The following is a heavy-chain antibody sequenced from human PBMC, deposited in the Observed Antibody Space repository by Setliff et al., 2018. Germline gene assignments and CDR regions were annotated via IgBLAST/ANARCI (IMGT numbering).Heavy chain of an antibody. CDR3: ARGSSGWSWDY. V-gene: IGHV3-11*04. D-gene: IGHD6-19*01. CDR2: ISSSGSNI. J-gene: IGHJ4*02. Sequence: GGSLRLSCAASGFLFKDYYMTWIRQAPGKGLEWLSYISSSGSNILYADSVKGRFTISRDNAKNSLFLQMNSSRAEETAVYYCARGSSGWSWDYWGQGTVVTVSS. CDR1: GFLFKDYY.